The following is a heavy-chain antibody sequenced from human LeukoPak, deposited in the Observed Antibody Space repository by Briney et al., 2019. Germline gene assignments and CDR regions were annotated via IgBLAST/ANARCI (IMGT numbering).Heavy chain of an antibody. V-gene: IGHV3-30*18. J-gene: IGHJ5*02. D-gene: IGHD3-16*01. Sequence: GGSLRLSCAASGFTFSSYGMHWVRQAPGKGLEWVAVISYDGSNKYYADSVKGRFTISSDNSKNTLYLQMNSLRAADTAVYYCAKVYRLGYDNWFDAWGQGTLVTVSS. CDR3: AKVYRLGYDNWFDA. CDR1: GFTFSSYG. CDR2: ISYDGSNK.